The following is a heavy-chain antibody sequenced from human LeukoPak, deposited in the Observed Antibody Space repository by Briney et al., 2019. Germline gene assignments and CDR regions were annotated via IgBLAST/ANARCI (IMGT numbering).Heavy chain of an antibody. J-gene: IGHJ4*02. CDR1: GYTLTELS. Sequence: GASVEVSCKVSGYTLTELSMHWVRQAPGQGLEWMGCINPNTGGTNYALKFQGRVTMTSDTSTTTAYMGLSSLSSDDTAVYFCSRSSAAAGAMGYWGQGTLVTVSS. CDR2: INPNTGGT. D-gene: IGHD6-13*01. CDR3: SRSSAAAGAMGY. V-gene: IGHV1-2*02.